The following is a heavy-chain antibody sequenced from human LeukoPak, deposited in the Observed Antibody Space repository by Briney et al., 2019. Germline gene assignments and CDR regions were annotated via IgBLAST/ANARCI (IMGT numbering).Heavy chain of an antibody. CDR1: GFTLSSNY. D-gene: IGHD4-17*01. CDR3: ARLNGDYGQVDY. V-gene: IGHV3-66*04. CDR2: IYSGGST. Sequence: GGSLRLSCAASGFTLSSNYMSWVRQAPGKGLEWGSVIYSGGSTYYADSVKGRFTISRDNSKNTLYLQMNSLRAEDTAVYYCARLNGDYGQVDYWGQGTLVTVSS. J-gene: IGHJ4*02.